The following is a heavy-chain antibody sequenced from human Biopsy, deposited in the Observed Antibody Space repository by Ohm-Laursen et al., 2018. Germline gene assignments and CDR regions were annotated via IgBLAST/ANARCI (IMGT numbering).Heavy chain of an antibody. CDR2: IYGGGSPV. Sequence: GSLRLSCTASGFAFNLYEMNWVRQAPGKGMEWISYIYGGGSPVSYADSVKGRFTISRDNAKKSLYLQLNSLRAEDTAVYYCATAIDRRFDYWGQGTLVTVSS. CDR3: ATAIDRRFDY. V-gene: IGHV3-48*03. J-gene: IGHJ4*02. D-gene: IGHD3-22*01. CDR1: GFAFNLYE.